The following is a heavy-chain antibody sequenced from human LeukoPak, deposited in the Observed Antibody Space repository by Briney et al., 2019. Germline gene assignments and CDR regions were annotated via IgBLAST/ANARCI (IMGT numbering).Heavy chain of an antibody. CDR1: GHTFTSYD. V-gene: IGHV1-69*04. J-gene: IGHJ4*02. Sequence: ASVKVSCKASGHTFTSYDINWVRQAPGQGLEWMGRIIPILGIANYAQKFQGRVTITADKSTSTAYMELSSLRSEDTAVYYCASLNYYGSGSYYNEIDYWGQGTLVTVSS. D-gene: IGHD3-10*01. CDR2: IIPILGIA. CDR3: ASLNYYGSGSYYNEIDY.